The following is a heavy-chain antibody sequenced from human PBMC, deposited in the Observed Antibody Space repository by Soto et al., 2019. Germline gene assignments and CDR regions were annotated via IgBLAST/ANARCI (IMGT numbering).Heavy chain of an antibody. J-gene: IGHJ5*01. Sequence: QVQLVESGGGVVQPGRSLRLSCAASGFSFXXTGMHWVRQAPGKGLEWVAMISHDGGAVHFADSVKGRFTISRDDSTNTLYLQMNSLRPEDXAVYXXAKXLYSSDWFNFFDSWGQGSLVTVSS. D-gene: IGHD6-19*01. CDR2: ISHDGGAV. CDR1: GFSFXXTG. CDR3: AKXLYSSDWFNFFDS. V-gene: IGHV3-30*18.